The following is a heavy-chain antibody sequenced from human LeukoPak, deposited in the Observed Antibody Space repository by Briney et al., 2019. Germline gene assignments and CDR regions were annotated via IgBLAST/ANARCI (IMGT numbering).Heavy chain of an antibody. CDR1: GYTFTSYG. J-gene: IGHJ6*03. Sequence: ASVKVSCKASGYTFTSYGISWVRQAPGQGLEWVGWISAYNGNTNYAQKLQGRVTMTTDTSTSTAYMDLRSLRSDDTAVYYCARMDIVVVPAAPPYYYYMDVWGKGTTVTVSS. CDR3: ARMDIVVVPAAPPYYYYMDV. D-gene: IGHD2-2*03. V-gene: IGHV1-18*01. CDR2: ISAYNGNT.